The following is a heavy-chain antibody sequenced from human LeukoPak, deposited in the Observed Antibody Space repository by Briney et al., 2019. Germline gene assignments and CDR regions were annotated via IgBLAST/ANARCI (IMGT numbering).Heavy chain of an antibody. Sequence: GGSLRLSCAASGFTFSSYAMHWVRQAPGKGLEGVAVISYGGSNKYYADSVKGRFTISRDNSKNTLYLQMNSLRAEDTAVYYCARDVTNFYYDSSGYYRTALGYWGQGTLVTVSS. D-gene: IGHD3-22*01. CDR3: ARDVTNFYYDSSGYYRTALGY. CDR2: ISYGGSNK. V-gene: IGHV3-30*04. CDR1: GFTFSSYA. J-gene: IGHJ4*02.